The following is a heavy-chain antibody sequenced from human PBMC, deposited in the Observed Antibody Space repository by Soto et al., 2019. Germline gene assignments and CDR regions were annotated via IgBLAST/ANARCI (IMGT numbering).Heavy chain of an antibody. Sequence: PGGSLRLSCSASGFTFSSYCMSWVRQSPGKGLEWVANIKQDGSEKYYVDSVKGRFTISRDNAKNSLYLQMNSLRAEDTAVYYCARDTKYLPIVATIEASDYWGQGTLVTVSS. J-gene: IGHJ4*02. CDR1: GFTFSSYC. D-gene: IGHD5-12*01. CDR2: IKQDGSEK. V-gene: IGHV3-7*05. CDR3: ARDTKYLPIVATIEASDY.